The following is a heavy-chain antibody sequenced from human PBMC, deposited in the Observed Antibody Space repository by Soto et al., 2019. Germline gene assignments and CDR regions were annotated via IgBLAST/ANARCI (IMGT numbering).Heavy chain of an antibody. Sequence: ASVKVSCKASGYTFTSYYMHWVRLAPGQGLEWMGIINPSGGSTSYAQKFQGRVTMTRDTSTSTVYMELSSLRSEDTAVYYCARDRGLRYFDWLPPRPYGMDVWGQGTTVTVSS. CDR1: GYTFTSYY. D-gene: IGHD3-9*01. CDR2: INPSGGST. V-gene: IGHV1-46*01. J-gene: IGHJ6*02. CDR3: ARDRGLRYFDWLPPRPYGMDV.